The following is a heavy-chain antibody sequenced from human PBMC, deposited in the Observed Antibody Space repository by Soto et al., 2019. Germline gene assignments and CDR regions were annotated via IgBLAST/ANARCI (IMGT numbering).Heavy chain of an antibody. CDR3: ARPMHDYDFWSGYYFPPPDAFDI. CDR1: GGTFSSYA. CDR2: IIPIFGTA. D-gene: IGHD3-3*01. V-gene: IGHV1-69*13. Sequence: GASVKVSCKASGGTFSSYAISWVRQAPGQGLEWMGGIIPIFGTANYAQKFQGRVTITADESTSTAYMELSSLRSEDTAVYYCARPMHDYDFWSGYYFPPPDAFDIWGQGTMVTVSS. J-gene: IGHJ3*02.